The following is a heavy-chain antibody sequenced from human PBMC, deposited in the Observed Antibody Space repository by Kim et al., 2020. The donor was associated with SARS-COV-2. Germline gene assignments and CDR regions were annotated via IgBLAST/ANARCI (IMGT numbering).Heavy chain of an antibody. V-gene: IGHV3-74*01. J-gene: IGHJ4*02. Sequence: GGSLRLSCAASGLPFSSQWMHWARQLPGKGLVWVSRMNSDGSITNYADSVKGRFTISRDNAKNTLYLQMNSLRAEDTAVYYCANLYSWGQGTLVTVAS. CDR3: ANLYS. CDR2: MNSDGSIT. CDR1: GLPFSSQW.